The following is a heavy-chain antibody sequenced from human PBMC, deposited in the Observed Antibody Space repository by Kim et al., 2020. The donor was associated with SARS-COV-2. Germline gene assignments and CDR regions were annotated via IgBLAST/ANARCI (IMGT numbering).Heavy chain of an antibody. Sequence: SMKGRFTIARDNARNPLFLQMSSLRVEDTAVYYCAKVSVGPAVGRDWFDPWGQGTQVTVSS. CDR3: AKVSVGPAVGRDWFDP. V-gene: IGHV3-23*01. J-gene: IGHJ5*02. D-gene: IGHD1-26*01.